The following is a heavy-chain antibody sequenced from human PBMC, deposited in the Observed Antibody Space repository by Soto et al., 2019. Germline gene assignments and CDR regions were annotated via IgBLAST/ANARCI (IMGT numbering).Heavy chain of an antibody. D-gene: IGHD2-15*01. CDR2: INPKSGVT. V-gene: IGHV1-2*02. CDR1: GYTFTGFW. Sequence: QVPLVQSGAEVEKPGASVKVSCEASGYTFTGFWIHWVRQAPGQGLEWMGWINPKSGVTNYAQKFQGRVTMTRDTSISTVYMELSSLQPDDTAVYYCSKGLWTVGQCSGGTCYDGMDVWGQGTTVTVSS. CDR3: SKGLWTVGQCSGGTCYDGMDV. J-gene: IGHJ6*02.